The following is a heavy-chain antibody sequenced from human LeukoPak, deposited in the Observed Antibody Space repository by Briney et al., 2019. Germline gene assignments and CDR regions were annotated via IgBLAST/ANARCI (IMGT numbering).Heavy chain of an antibody. CDR2: INQDGSEK. J-gene: IGHJ4*02. V-gene: IGHV3-7*01. Sequence: GGSLRLSCAASGFTLSSYWMSWVRQAPGKGLEWVANINQDGSEKYYVDSVKGRFTISRDNAKNSLYLQMNSLRAEDTAVYYCARFSGWYGGSEYYFDYWGQGTLVTVSS. CDR3: ARFSGWYGGSEYYFDY. CDR1: GFTLSSYW. D-gene: IGHD6-19*01.